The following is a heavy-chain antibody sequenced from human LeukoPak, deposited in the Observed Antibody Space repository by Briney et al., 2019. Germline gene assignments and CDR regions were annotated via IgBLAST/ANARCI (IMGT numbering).Heavy chain of an antibody. J-gene: IGHJ4*02. CDR3: AREGYYDSSGYYFDY. CDR1: GYTFTSYG. Sequence: ASVKVSCKASGYTFTSYGISWVRQAPGQGLEWMGWISAYNGNTSYAQKLQGRVTMTTDTSTSTAYMELRSLRSDDTAVYYCAREGYYDSSGYYFDYWGQGTLVTVSS. V-gene: IGHV1-18*01. CDR2: ISAYNGNT. D-gene: IGHD3-22*01.